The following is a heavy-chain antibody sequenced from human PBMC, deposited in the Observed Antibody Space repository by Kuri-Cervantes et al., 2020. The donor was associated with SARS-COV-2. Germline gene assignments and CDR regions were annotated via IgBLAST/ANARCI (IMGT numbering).Heavy chain of an antibody. V-gene: IGHV3-30*02. CDR2: TRYDGNNQ. D-gene: IGHD6-19*01. J-gene: IGHJ6*03. Sequence: GGSLRLSCAASGFTFKTYGMHWVRQAPGKGLEWVAFTRYDGNNQYYGDSVKGRFSISRDNSKNTLYLHMDSLRAEDTAVYYCARVRSSGWYSPDYYYYYYMDVWGKGTTVTVSS. CDR3: ARVRSSGWYSPDYYYYYYMDV. CDR1: GFTFKTYG.